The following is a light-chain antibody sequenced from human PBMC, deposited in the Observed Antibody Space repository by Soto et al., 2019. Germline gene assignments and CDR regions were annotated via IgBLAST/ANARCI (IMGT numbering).Light chain of an antibody. CDR1: SSNIGAGYD. J-gene: IGLJ1*01. CDR3: QSYDSSLSGYV. CDR2: GNN. Sequence: QSVLTQPPSVSGAPGQRVTISCTGSSSNIGAGYDVHWYQQLPGTSPKLLLYGNNNRPSGVPDRVSGSKSGTSASLAITGLQEEDEADYYCQSYDSSLSGYVFGSGTKLTVL. V-gene: IGLV1-40*01.